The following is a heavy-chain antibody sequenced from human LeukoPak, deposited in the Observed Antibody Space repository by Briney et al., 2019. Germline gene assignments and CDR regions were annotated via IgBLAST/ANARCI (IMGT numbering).Heavy chain of an antibody. V-gene: IGHV1-2*04. CDR1: GYTFTGYY. CDR2: INPNSGGT. Sequence: GASVKVSCKASGYTFTGYYMPWVRQAPGQGLEWMGCINPNSGGTNYAQKFQGWVSMTRDTSISTAYMELSRLRSDGTAVYYCAISSVVVVVAADAFDIWGQGTMVTVSS. D-gene: IGHD2-15*01. J-gene: IGHJ3*02. CDR3: AISSVVVVVAADAFDI.